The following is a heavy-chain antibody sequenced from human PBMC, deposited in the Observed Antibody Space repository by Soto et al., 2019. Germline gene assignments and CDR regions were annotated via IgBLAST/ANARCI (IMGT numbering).Heavy chain of an antibody. CDR2: IFYNGIT. D-gene: IGHD1-1*01. J-gene: IGHJ4*02. Sequence: PSETLSLTCTVSGGSISSISHSWGWIRQSPGQGLEWIGNIFYNGITYYNPSLKSRVTISADTSKNQFSLKLRSVTVADTAVYSCARPVTGTQYYFVFWGQGSLVTVSS. CDR1: GGSISSISHS. CDR3: ARPVTGTQYYFVF. V-gene: IGHV4-39*01.